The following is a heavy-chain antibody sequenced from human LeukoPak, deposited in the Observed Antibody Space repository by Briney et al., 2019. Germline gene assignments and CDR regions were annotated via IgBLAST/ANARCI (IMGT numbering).Heavy chain of an antibody. CDR3: AKGGDSGKGFDY. CDR2: FSVNGSNT. V-gene: IGHV3-23*01. Sequence: GGSLRLSCAASVFTFSSYDMSWVRQARGKGLDWVSTFSVNGSNTYYADSVKGRFTISRDNSKNTLYLQMDRLRGEDTAVYFWAKGGDSGKGFDYWGQGTLATVSA. D-gene: IGHD4-23*01. J-gene: IGHJ4*02. CDR1: VFTFSSYD.